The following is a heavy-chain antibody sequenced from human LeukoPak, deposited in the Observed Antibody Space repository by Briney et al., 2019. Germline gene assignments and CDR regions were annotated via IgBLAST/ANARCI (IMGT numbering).Heavy chain of an antibody. D-gene: IGHD3-16*01. CDR2: ISQSGST. CDR1: GGSFSGYY. J-gene: IGHJ6*02. V-gene: IGHV4-34*01. CDR3: ARATDDEFYLYYGMDV. Sequence: SETLSLTCAVYGGSFSGYYWSWIRQPPGRGLEWIGEISQSGSTNYNPSLKSRITMSVDTSKNQFFLQLRSMTAADTAVYFCARATDDEFYLYYGMDVWGQGTTVTVSS.